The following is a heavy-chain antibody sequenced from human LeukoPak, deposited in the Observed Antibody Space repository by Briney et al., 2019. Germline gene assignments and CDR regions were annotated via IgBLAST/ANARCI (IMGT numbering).Heavy chain of an antibody. Sequence: ASVKVSCKVSGYTLTELSMHWVRQAPGKGLEWMGGFDPEDGETIYAQKFQGRVTMTEDTSTDTAYMELSSLRSEDTAVYYRATSRGYDSSPWAFDIWGQGTMVTVSS. D-gene: IGHD3-22*01. CDR1: GYTLTELS. CDR2: FDPEDGET. CDR3: ATSRGYDSSPWAFDI. J-gene: IGHJ3*02. V-gene: IGHV1-24*01.